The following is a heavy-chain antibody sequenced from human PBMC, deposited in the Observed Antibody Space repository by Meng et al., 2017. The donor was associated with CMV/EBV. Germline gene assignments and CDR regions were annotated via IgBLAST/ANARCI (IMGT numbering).Heavy chain of an antibody. V-gene: IGHV3-66*02. Sequence: GGSLRLSCAASGFSVSRNDMSWVRQAPGKGLEWVSIILGGGNTYYADSVKGRFTISRDNSRNTLYLQMNSLRAEDTAVYYCARVLQVVVAATKGGMDVWGQGTTVTVSS. CDR3: ARVLQVVVAATKGGMDV. D-gene: IGHD2-15*01. J-gene: IGHJ6*02. CDR2: ILGGGNT. CDR1: GFSVSRND.